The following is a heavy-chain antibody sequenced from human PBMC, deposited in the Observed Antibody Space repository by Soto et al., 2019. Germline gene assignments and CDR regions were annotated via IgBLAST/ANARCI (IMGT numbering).Heavy chain of an antibody. CDR2: IIPALGTA. Sequence: QDQLVQSGAEVKKPGSSVKVSCKASGGTFSSHTFSWVRQAPGQGLEWMGRIIPALGTATYAQTFQGRVTITAGEPATTVSIELNSIRSEEPAVYYCARPDFGYYWYFDLWGRCTLVTVSS. CDR1: GGTFSSHT. D-gene: IGHD4-17*01. V-gene: IGHV1-69*08. CDR3: ARPDFGYYWYFDL. J-gene: IGHJ2*01.